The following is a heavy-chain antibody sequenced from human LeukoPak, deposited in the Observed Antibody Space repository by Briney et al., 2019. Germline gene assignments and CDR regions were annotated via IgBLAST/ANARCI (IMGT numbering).Heavy chain of an antibody. V-gene: IGHV1-46*01. Sequence: ASVKLSCKTSGYTFTTYYIHWVRQAPGQGLEWMGIINPSGGSTNYAQKFQGRVIMTRDMSTSTVYMELSSLRSEDTAVYYCARDMRVRKDLDSSIWNRPLYYFDYWGQGTLVTVSS. J-gene: IGHJ4*02. CDR1: GYTFTTYY. D-gene: IGHD6-13*01. CDR2: INPSGGST. CDR3: ARDMRVRKDLDSSIWNRPLYYFDY.